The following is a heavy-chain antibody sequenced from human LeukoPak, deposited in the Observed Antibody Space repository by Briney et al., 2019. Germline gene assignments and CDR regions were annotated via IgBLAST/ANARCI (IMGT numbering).Heavy chain of an antibody. V-gene: IGHV4-4*07. CDR2: VHISETT. CDR3: ARGYRISEIRFFEWLLDY. D-gene: IGHD3-3*01. Sequence: PSDTLSLTCTVSGGSISGYFWHWIRQPAGKGLEWIGRVHISETTIYNPSLKSRVTMSVDTSNNHFSLSLSSVTAADTAVYYCARGYRISEIRFFEWLLDYWGQGYLVTVSS. CDR1: GGSISGYF. J-gene: IGHJ4*02.